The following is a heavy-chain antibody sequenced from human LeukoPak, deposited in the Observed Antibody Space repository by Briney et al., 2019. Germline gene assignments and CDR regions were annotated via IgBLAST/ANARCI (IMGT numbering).Heavy chain of an antibody. CDR3: AREYSSVNFDY. CDR2: INHSGST. CDR1: GGSFSGYY. V-gene: IGHV4-34*01. D-gene: IGHD6-25*01. Sequence: SETLSLTCAVYGGSFSGYYWSWIRQPPGKGLEWIGEINHSGSTNYNPSLKSRVTISVDTSKNQFSLKLSSVTAADTAVYYCAREYSSVNFDYWGQGTLVTVSS. J-gene: IGHJ4*02.